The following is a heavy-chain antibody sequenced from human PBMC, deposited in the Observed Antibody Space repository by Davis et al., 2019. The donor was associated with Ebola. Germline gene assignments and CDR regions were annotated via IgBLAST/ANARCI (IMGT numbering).Heavy chain of an antibody. J-gene: IGHJ6*02. Sequence: GESLKISCAASGFTFSSYAMSWVRQAPGKGLEWVSAISGSGGSTYYADSVKGRFTISRDNSKNTLYLQMNSLRAEDTAVYYCARDGDIVVVPAAPGYYGMDVWGQGTTVTVSS. CDR2: ISGSGGST. CDR3: ARDGDIVVVPAAPGYYGMDV. CDR1: GFTFSSYA. V-gene: IGHV3-23*01. D-gene: IGHD2-2*01.